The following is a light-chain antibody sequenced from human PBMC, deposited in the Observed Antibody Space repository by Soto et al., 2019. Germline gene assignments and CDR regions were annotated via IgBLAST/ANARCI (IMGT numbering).Light chain of an antibody. CDR2: DTS. V-gene: IGKV3D-11*01. J-gene: IGKJ4*01. CDR3: QQYNSWPLT. Sequence: EIVLTQSPATLSLSPGERVTLSCRASQGVSSYLACYQQKPGQAPRLLIYDTSNRATGIPARFSGSGPGTDFTLTISSLQSEDFAVYYCQQYNSWPLTFGGGTKVDIK. CDR1: QGVSSY.